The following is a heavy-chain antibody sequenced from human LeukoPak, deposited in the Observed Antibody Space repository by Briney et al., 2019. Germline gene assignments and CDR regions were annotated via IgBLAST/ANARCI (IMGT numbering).Heavy chain of an antibody. CDR3: ARVYYYDSSGYYGDDAFDI. D-gene: IGHD3-22*01. CDR2: MNPNSGNT. CDR1: GYTFTGYY. J-gene: IGHJ3*02. Sequence: ASVKVSCKASGYTFTGYYMHWVRQATGQGLEWMGWMNPNSGNTGYAQKFQGRVTMTRNTSISTAYMELSSLRSEDTAVYYCARVYYYDSSGYYGDDAFDIWGQGTMVTVSS. V-gene: IGHV1-8*02.